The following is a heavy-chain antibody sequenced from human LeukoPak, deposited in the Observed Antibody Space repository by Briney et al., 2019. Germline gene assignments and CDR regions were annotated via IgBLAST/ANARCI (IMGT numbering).Heavy chain of an antibody. D-gene: IGHD2-2*01. Sequence: ASVKVSCKASGGTFSSYAISWVRQAPGQGLEWMGGIIPIFVTANYAQKFQGRVTITADESTSTAYMELSSLRSEDTAVYYCASQHLDIVVVPAAPRYDYWGQGTLVTVSS. V-gene: IGHV1-69*13. CDR3: ASQHLDIVVVPAAPRYDY. CDR2: IIPIFVTA. CDR1: GGTFSSYA. J-gene: IGHJ4*02.